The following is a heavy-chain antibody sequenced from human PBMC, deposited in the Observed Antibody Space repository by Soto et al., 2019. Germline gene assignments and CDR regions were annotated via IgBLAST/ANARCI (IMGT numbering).Heavy chain of an antibody. V-gene: IGHV1-3*01. CDR2: INAGNGNT. CDR3: ARINYYDSSGYHREAFDI. Sequence: ASVKVSCKASGYTFTSYAMHWVRQAPGQRLEWMGWINAGNGNTKYSQKFQGRVTITRDTSASTAYMELSSLRSEDTAVYYCARINYYDSSGYHREAFDIWGQGTMVTVSS. J-gene: IGHJ3*02. CDR1: GYTFTSYA. D-gene: IGHD3-22*01.